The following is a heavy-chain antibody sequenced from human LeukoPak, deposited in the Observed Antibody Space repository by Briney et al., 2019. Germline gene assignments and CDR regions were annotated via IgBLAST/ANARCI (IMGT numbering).Heavy chain of an antibody. J-gene: IGHJ4*02. V-gene: IGHV3-33*06. D-gene: IGHD3-22*01. CDR2: IWYDGSNK. CDR3: AKDHYYDSSGYYYGTSYYFDY. Sequence: PGRSLRLSCAASGFTFSSYVMHWVRQAPGKGLEWVAVIWYDGSNKYYADSVKGRFTISRDNSKNTLYLQMNSLRAGDTAVYYCAKDHYYDSSGYYYGTSYYFDYWGQGTLVTVSS. CDR1: GFTFSSYV.